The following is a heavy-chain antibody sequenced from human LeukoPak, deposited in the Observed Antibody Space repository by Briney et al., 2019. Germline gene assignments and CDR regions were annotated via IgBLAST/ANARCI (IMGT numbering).Heavy chain of an antibody. CDR3: ARGTFKDGLDV. Sequence: SETLSLTCTVSGGSISSGGYYWSRIRQHPGKGLEWIGYIYYSGSTYYNPSLKSRVTLSVDTSKNQFSLKLTSVAAAVTAVYYCARGTFKDGLDVWGQGTTVTVSS. V-gene: IGHV4-31*03. CDR2: IYYSGST. CDR1: GGSISSGGYY. D-gene: IGHD2/OR15-2a*01. J-gene: IGHJ6*02.